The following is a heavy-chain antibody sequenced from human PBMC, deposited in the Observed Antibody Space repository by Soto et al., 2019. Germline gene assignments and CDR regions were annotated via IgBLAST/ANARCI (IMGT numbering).Heavy chain of an antibody. CDR3: ARGRSEDYGDDSEALDI. CDR2: IYYSGNT. D-gene: IGHD4-17*01. CDR1: GGSIGSYF. Sequence: QVQLLESGPGLVKPSETLSLTCTVSGGSIGSYFWNWIRQPPGSGLEWIGYIYYSGNTNYNPSLKSRVAISVDTSKNQLSLKLYSVTAADTAIYYCARGRSEDYGDDSEALDIWGQGTVVTVSS. V-gene: IGHV4-59*01. J-gene: IGHJ3*02.